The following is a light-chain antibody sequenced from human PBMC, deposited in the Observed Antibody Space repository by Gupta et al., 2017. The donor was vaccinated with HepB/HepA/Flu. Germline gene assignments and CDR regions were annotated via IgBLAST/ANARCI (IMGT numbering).Light chain of an antibody. J-gene: IGKJ4*01. Sequence: EIVLTQSPGTLSLSPGERATLSCRASQSVSSNYLAWYQQKPGQAPRLLIYGASSRATGIPDMFSGSGSGTDFTLTISRLEPEDFAVYYCQQYGSSPFTFGGGTKVEIK. V-gene: IGKV3-20*01. CDR3: QQYGSSPFT. CDR2: GAS. CDR1: QSVSSNY.